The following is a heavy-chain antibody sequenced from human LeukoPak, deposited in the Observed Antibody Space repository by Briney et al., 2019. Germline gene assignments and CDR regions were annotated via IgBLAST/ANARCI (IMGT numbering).Heavy chain of an antibody. V-gene: IGHV3-7*01. D-gene: IGHD6-19*01. CDR3: ARQRGSGCLDY. CDR2: IKQDGSET. Sequence: RGSLRLSCAASRLTLSKYWMSWVRQAPGKGLEWVANIKQDGSETYYVDSVKGRFTISRDNAKNSLSLQMNSLRAEDTAVYYCARQRGSGCLDYWGQGTLVTVSS. J-gene: IGHJ4*02. CDR1: RLTLSKYW.